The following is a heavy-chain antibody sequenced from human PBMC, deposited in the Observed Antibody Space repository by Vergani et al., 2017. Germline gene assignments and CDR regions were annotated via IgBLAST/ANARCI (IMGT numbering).Heavy chain of an antibody. J-gene: IGHJ5*02. CDR3: ARGSRIAAAPHTPNWFDP. CDR1: GYTFTSYY. Sequence: QVQLVQSGAEVKKPGASVKVSCKASGYTFTSYYMHWVRQAPGQGLEWMGIINPSGGSPSYAQKYQGRVTMTRDTSTSTVSMELSSLRSEDAAVYYCARGSRIAAAPHTPNWFDPWGQGTLVTVSS. CDR2: INPSGGSP. V-gene: IGHV1-46*01. D-gene: IGHD6-13*01.